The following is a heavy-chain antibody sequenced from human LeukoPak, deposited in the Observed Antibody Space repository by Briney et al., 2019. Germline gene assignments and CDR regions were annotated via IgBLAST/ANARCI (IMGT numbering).Heavy chain of an antibody. Sequence: GGSLRLSCAASEFTFSSNWMSWVRQAPGKGLEWVANIKQDESEKYYVGSVKGRFTISRDNSKNTLYLQMNSLRAEDTAVYYCAKGEDQGDYFDYWGQGTLVTVSS. CDR2: IKQDESEK. D-gene: IGHD1-26*01. CDR1: EFTFSSNW. CDR3: AKGEDQGDYFDY. J-gene: IGHJ4*02. V-gene: IGHV3-7*01.